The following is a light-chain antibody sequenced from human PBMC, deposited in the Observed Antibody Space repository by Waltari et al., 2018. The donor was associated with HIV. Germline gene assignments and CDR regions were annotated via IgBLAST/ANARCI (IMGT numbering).Light chain of an antibody. Sequence: ETVMTPSPGTLSVSPGGRATLSCRASQNVFSDLAWYHQKPGQPPRLLIFGASKKATGVPARFSGSGSGTEFTLTITSLQTEDYGLYHCQQYKPWPLTFGQGTRVEIK. V-gene: IGKV3-15*01. CDR1: QNVFSD. CDR2: GAS. CDR3: QQYKPWPLT. J-gene: IGKJ1*01.